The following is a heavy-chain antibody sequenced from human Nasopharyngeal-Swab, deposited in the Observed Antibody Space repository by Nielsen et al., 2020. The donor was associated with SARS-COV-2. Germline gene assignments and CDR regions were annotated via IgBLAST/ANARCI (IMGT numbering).Heavy chain of an antibody. Sequence: GGSLRLSCAASGFTFSGSTIHWVRQASGKGLEWVGRIRTKANSYATAYGASVTGRFTTSRDDSENTAYLQMNSLQTEDTAVYHCMAEVTGDRIAYWGQGTLVTVSS. CDR3: MAEVTGDRIAY. D-gene: IGHD7-27*01. CDR1: GFTFSGST. CDR2: IRTKANSYAT. J-gene: IGHJ4*02. V-gene: IGHV3-73*01.